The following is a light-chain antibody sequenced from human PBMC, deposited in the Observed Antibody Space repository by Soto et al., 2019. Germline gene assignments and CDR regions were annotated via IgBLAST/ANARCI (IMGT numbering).Light chain of an antibody. Sequence: QSALTQPASVSGSPGQSITISCTGTSSDVGGYNYVSWYQHHPGKAPKVMIYEVSHRPSGVSNRFSGSKSGSTASLTISGLQAEDEADYYCSSHSSTNTRVLFGGGTKLTVL. CDR2: EVS. CDR1: SSDVGGYNY. CDR3: SSHSSTNTRVL. J-gene: IGLJ2*01. V-gene: IGLV2-14*01.